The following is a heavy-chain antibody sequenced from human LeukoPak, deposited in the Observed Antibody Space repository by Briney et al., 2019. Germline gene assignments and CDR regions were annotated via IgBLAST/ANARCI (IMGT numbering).Heavy chain of an antibody. CDR3: ARGRPAKVDY. CDR2: ISSSSSYI. Sequence: GGSLRLSCAASGFTFSRHVMHWVRQAPGKGLEWVSSISSSSSYIYYADSVKGRFTISRDNAKNSLYLQMNSLRAEDTAVYYCARGRPAKVDYWGQGTLVTVSS. V-gene: IGHV3-21*01. CDR1: GFTFSRHV. D-gene: IGHD2-2*01. J-gene: IGHJ4*02.